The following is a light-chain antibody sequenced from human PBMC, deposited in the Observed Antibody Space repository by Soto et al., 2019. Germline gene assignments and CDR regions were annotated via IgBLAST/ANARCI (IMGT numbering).Light chain of an antibody. CDR2: ANN. J-gene: IGLJ7*01. V-gene: IGLV1-40*01. CDR3: QSFDSSLSGSV. Sequence: QSVLTQPPSVSGAPGQRVTVSCTGSRSNIGAGYDVHWYQQLPGRAPKLLIYANNNRPSGVPDRFSGSKSGTSASLAIAGLQADDESDFHCQSFDSSLSGSVFGGGTPLPVL. CDR1: RSNIGAGYD.